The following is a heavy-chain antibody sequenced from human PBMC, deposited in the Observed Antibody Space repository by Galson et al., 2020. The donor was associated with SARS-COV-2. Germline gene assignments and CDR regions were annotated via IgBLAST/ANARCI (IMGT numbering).Heavy chain of an antibody. D-gene: IGHD2-21*01. CDR3: AKEEEAVLFE. J-gene: IGHJ4*02. CDR2: ISSSSSIK. V-gene: IGHV3-48*03. Sequence: GESLKISCAASGFSLSTSEMSWVRQAPGKGLDWIAYISSSSSIKYYTDSVKGRFTVSRDNAKNSLYLQMNSLRAEDTAVYYCAKEEEAVLFEWGQGTLVTVSS. CDR1: GFSLSTSE.